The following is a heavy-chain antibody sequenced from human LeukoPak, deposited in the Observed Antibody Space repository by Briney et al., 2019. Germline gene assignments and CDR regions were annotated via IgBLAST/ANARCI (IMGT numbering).Heavy chain of an antibody. CDR2: IYTSGST. Sequence: SEALSLTCTVSGGSISSYYWSWIRQPAGKGLEWIGRIYTSGSTNYNPSLKSRVTMSVDTSKNQFSLKLSSVTAADTAVYYCARNPNYYDSSGYYGYNWFDPWGQGTLVTVSS. CDR3: ARNPNYYDSSGYYGYNWFDP. J-gene: IGHJ5*02. D-gene: IGHD3-22*01. CDR1: GGSISSYY. V-gene: IGHV4-4*07.